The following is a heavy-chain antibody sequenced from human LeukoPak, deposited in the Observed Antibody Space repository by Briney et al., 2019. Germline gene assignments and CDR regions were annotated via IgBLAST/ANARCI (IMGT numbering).Heavy chain of an antibody. Sequence: GGSLRLSCAASEFTFSTYAMHWVRQAPGKGLEWVAVISYDGSNKYYADSVKGRFTISRDNSKNTLYLQMNSLRAEDTAVYYCARGGRRGLVVRGVPNWFDHWGQGTLVTVSS. D-gene: IGHD3-10*01. CDR1: EFTFSTYA. CDR3: ARGGRRGLVVRGVPNWFDH. V-gene: IGHV3-30*04. CDR2: ISYDGSNK. J-gene: IGHJ5*02.